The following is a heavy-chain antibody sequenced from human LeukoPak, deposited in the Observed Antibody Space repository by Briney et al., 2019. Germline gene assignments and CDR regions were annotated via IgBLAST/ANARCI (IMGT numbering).Heavy chain of an antibody. J-gene: IGHJ4*02. Sequence: PGGSLRLSCAASGFTFSNAWMSWVRQPPGKGLEWIGEINHSGSTNYNPSLKSRVTISVDTSKNQFSLKLSSVTAADTAVYYCARVDSGYSGYGDFDYWGQGTLVTVSS. CDR1: GFTFSNAW. V-gene: IGHV4-34*01. CDR3: ARVDSGYSGYGDFDY. CDR2: INHSGST. D-gene: IGHD5-12*01.